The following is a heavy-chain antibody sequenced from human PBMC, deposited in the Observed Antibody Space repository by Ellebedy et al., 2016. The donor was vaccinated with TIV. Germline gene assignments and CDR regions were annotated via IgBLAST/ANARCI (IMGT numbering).Heavy chain of an antibody. CDR3: TTLGGFDY. J-gene: IGHJ4*02. D-gene: IGHD3-16*01. CDR1: GFTLSNAW. V-gene: IGHV3-15*07. Sequence: GESLKISCGASGFTLSNAWMRWVRQAPGKGLEWVGRIKSKVDGGATDYAAPLKARFTIPRDDSKNTMYLQMNSLKIEDTAVYYCTTLGGFDYWGQGTLVTVSS. CDR2: IKSKVDGGAT.